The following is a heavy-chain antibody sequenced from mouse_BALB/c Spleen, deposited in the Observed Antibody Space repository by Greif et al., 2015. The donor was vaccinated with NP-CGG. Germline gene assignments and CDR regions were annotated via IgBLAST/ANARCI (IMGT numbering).Heavy chain of an antibody. D-gene: IGHD2-14*01. Sequence: VKLMESGPGLVAPSQSLSITCTVSGFSLTSYDISWIRQPPGKGLEWLGVIWTGGGTNYNSAFMSRLSISKDNSKSXVFLKMNSLQTDDTAIYYCVRDRGYRYDGAMDYWGQGTSVTVSS. V-gene: IGHV2-9-2*01. CDR2: IWTGGGT. CDR3: VRDRGYRYDGAMDY. CDR1: GFSLTSYD. J-gene: IGHJ4*01.